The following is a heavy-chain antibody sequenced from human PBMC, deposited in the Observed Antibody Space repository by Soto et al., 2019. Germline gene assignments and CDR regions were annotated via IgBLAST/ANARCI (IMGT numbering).Heavy chain of an antibody. CDR1: GFTVSSNY. CDR2: IYSGGST. CDR3: ARGLIAARLHGYYYYYGMEV. J-gene: IGHJ6*02. Sequence: EVQLVESGGGLIQPGGSLRLSCAASGFTVSSNYMSWVRQAPGEGLEWVSVIYSGGSTYSADSVKGRSTIARDHTKNTLYLQMNSLIAEDTAVYYCARGLIAARLHGYYYYYGMEVWGQGTTVTVSS. V-gene: IGHV3-53*01. D-gene: IGHD6-6*01.